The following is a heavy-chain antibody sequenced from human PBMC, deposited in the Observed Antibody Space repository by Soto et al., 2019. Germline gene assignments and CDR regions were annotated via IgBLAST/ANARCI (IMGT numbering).Heavy chain of an antibody. V-gene: IGHV1-3*01. CDR1: GYTFTNYA. Sequence: VASVKVSCKASGYTFTNYAIHWVCQAPGQRLEWMGWINAGNGNTKYSQKFKGRVTITRDTSASTAYMELSSLRSEDTAVYYCARVGAAARPYYFDYWGQGTLVTVSS. CDR3: ARVGAAARPYYFDY. CDR2: INAGNGNT. D-gene: IGHD6-13*01. J-gene: IGHJ4*02.